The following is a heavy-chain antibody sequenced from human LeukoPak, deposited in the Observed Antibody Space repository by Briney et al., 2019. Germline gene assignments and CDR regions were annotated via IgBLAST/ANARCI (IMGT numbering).Heavy chain of an antibody. J-gene: IGHJ3*02. CDR3: ARDYDYDFWSGPKYPVAFDI. CDR1: GGSISSGSYY. D-gene: IGHD3-3*01. V-gene: IGHV4-61*02. CDR2: IYTSGST. Sequence: SETLSLTCTVSGGSISSGSYYWTWIRQPAGKGLEWIGRIYTSGSTNYNPSLKSRVTISLDTSKNQFSLKLSSVTAADTAVYYCARDYDYDFWSGPKYPVAFDIWGQGTMVTVSS.